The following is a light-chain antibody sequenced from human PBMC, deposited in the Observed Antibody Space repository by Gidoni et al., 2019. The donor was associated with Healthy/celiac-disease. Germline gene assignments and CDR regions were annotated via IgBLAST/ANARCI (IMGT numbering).Light chain of an antibody. J-gene: IGKJ2*01. Sequence: AIQMTQSPSSLSASVGDRVTITCRASQGIRNDLGWYQQKPGKAPKLLIYAASSLQSGVPSSFRDSGSGTDFTLTISSLQPEDFATYYCLQDYNYPRNTFGQGTKLEIK. CDR2: AAS. CDR3: LQDYNYPRNT. CDR1: QGIRND. V-gene: IGKV1-6*01.